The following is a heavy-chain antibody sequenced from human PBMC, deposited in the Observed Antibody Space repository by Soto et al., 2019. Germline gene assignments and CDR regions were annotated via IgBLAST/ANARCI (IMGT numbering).Heavy chain of an antibody. D-gene: IGHD6-19*01. Sequence: SLRLSCAASGFTFSSYGMHWVRQAPGKGLEWVAVISYDGSNKYYADSVKGRFTISRDNSKNTLYLQMNSLRAEDTAVYYCAKGVRHSSGWYSALFYWGQGTLVTVSS. CDR1: GFTFSSYG. V-gene: IGHV3-30*18. J-gene: IGHJ4*02. CDR2: ISYDGSNK. CDR3: AKGVRHSSGWYSALFY.